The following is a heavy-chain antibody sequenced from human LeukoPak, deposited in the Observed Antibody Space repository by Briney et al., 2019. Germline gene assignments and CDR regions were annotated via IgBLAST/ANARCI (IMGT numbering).Heavy chain of an antibody. CDR3: ARGPEYSSSPFDY. CDR1: GGSISSNSYY. D-gene: IGHD6-6*01. J-gene: IGHJ4*02. CDR2: FYYSGST. V-gene: IGHV4-61*05. Sequence: KPSETLSLTCTVSGGSISSNSYYWGWIRQPPGKGLEWIGYFYYSGSTNYNPSLKSRVTISVDTSKNQFSLKLTSVTAADTAVYYCARGPEYSSSPFDYWGQGTLVTVSS.